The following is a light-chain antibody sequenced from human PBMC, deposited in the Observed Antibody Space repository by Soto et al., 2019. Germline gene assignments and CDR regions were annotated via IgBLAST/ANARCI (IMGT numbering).Light chain of an antibody. CDR2: KAS. CDR1: QSISSW. CDR3: QQYTNYPWT. J-gene: IGKJ1*01. Sequence: DIQMTQSPSTLSASVGDRVTITCRASQSISSWLAWYQQKPGKAPKLLIYKASSLESVVPSRFSGSVSGTEFTLTFIRLQPDDLATFDSQQYTNYPWTFGQGTKVEIK. V-gene: IGKV1-5*03.